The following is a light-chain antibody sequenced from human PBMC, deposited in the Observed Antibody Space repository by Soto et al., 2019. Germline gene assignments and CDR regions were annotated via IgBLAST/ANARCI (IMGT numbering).Light chain of an antibody. CDR2: EVT. Sequence: QSVLTQPASVSGSPRQSITISCTGTSREAGAYNLVSWYQPHPGEAPKLTIYEVTNRPSGLSKRFSGSKSGNTASLTISGLQSEDETDYYCSSYTSLSTVVFGTGTKVTVL. CDR3: SSYTSLSTVV. CDR1: SREAGAYNL. V-gene: IGLV2-14*01. J-gene: IGLJ1*01.